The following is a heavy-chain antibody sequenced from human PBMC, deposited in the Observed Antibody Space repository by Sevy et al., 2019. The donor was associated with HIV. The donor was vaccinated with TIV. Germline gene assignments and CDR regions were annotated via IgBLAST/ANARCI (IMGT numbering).Heavy chain of an antibody. J-gene: IGHJ4*02. V-gene: IGHV1-46*03. CDR3: ARVGFRYYYDSSGYYDLYYFDY. Sequence: ASVKVSCKASGYTFTSYYMHWVRQAPGQGLEWMGIINPSGGSTSYAQNFQGRVTMTRDTSTSTVYMELSSLRSEDTAVYYCARVGFRYYYDSSGYYDLYYFDYWGQGTLVTVSS. CDR1: GYTFTSYY. CDR2: INPSGGST. D-gene: IGHD3-22*01.